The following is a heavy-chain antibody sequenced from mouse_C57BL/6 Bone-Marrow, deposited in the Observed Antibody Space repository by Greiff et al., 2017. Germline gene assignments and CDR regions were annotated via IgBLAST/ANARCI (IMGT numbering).Heavy chain of an antibody. Sequence: QVQLQQPGAELVKPGASVKLSCKASGYTFTSYWMHWVKQRPGRGLEWIGRIYPNSGGTKYNEKFKCKATLTVDKPSSTAYMQLRSLTSEDSAVYYCARSLGTVVAYYAMDYWGQGTSVTVSS. V-gene: IGHV1-72*01. CDR1: GYTFTSYW. D-gene: IGHD1-1*01. CDR2: IYPNSGGT. CDR3: ARSLGTVVAYYAMDY. J-gene: IGHJ4*01.